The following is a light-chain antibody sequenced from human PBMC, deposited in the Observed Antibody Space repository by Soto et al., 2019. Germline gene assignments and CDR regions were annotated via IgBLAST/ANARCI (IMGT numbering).Light chain of an antibody. CDR3: AAWDGNLNGRVV. Sequence: QSVLTQPPSAYGTPGQRVTISCSGSSSNIGSNTVNWYQQLPGTAPKLLIYSNNQRPSGVPDRFSGSKSGTSASLAISGLQSEDEADYYCAAWDGNLNGRVVFGGGTKLTVL. CDR1: SSNIGSNT. CDR2: SNN. J-gene: IGLJ2*01. V-gene: IGLV1-44*01.